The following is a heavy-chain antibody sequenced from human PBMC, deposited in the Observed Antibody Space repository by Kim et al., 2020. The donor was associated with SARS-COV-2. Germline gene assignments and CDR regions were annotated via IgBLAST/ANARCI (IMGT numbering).Heavy chain of an antibody. CDR1: GFTFSSYW. D-gene: IGHD2-2*01. CDR3: ARKRGP. CDR2: IRQDGVDK. V-gene: IGHV3-7*01. J-gene: IGHJ4*02. Sequence: GGSLRLSCAASGFTFSSYWMSWVRQAPGKGLEWVAYIRQDGVDKFYVDSVKGRFTISRDNAKKSLYLQMNSLSAEDTAVYYGARKRGPGGQGTLVTVSS.